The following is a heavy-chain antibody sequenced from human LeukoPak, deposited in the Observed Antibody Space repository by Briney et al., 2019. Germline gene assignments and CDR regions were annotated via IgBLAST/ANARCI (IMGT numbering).Heavy chain of an antibody. Sequence: GESLKISCKASGYTFTSYYMHWVRQAPGQGLEWMGIINPSGGSTSYAQKFQGRVTMTRDTSTSTVYMELSSLRSEDTAVYYCARVSGDGWHYDYWGQGTLVTVSS. CDR2: INPSGGST. V-gene: IGHV1-46*01. CDR3: ARVSGDGWHYDY. D-gene: IGHD5-24*01. CDR1: GYTFTSYY. J-gene: IGHJ4*02.